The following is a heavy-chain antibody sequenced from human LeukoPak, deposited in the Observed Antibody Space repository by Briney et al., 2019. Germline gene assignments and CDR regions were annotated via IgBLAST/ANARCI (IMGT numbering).Heavy chain of an antibody. V-gene: IGHV3-30*18. CDR3: AKDEDLVVVPVT. CDR2: ISYDGSNK. D-gene: IGHD2-2*01. CDR1: GFTFSSYG. Sequence: GGSLRLSCAASGFTFSSYGMHWVRQAPGEGLEWEAVISYDGSNKYYADSVKGRFTISRDNSKNTLYLQMNSLRAEDTAVYYCAKDEDLVVVPVTWGQGTLVTVSS. J-gene: IGHJ4*02.